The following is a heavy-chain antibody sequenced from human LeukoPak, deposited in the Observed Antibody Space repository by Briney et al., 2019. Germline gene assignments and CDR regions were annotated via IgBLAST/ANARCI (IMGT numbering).Heavy chain of an antibody. Sequence: SETLSLTCAVYGGSFSGYYWSWIRQPPGKGLEWIGEINHSGSTNYNPSLKSRVTISVDTSKNQFSLKLSSVTAADTAVYYCARAPEVATNDYWGQGSLVTVSS. CDR1: GGSFSGYY. CDR3: ARAPEVATNDY. V-gene: IGHV4-34*01. D-gene: IGHD5-12*01. J-gene: IGHJ4*02. CDR2: INHSGST.